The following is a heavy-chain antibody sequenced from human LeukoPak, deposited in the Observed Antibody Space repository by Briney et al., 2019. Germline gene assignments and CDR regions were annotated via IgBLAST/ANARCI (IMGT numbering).Heavy chain of an antibody. D-gene: IGHD2-2*01. Sequence: NHGESLKISCKGSGYSFASYWIAWVRQMPGKGVELMGINYPGDSDTRYSPSFQGQVTISADKSISTAYLQWSSLKASDTAIYYCARQWGDCSSTSCYSAYWGQGTLVTVSS. J-gene: IGHJ4*02. CDR1: GYSFASYW. CDR3: ARQWGDCSSTSCYSAY. V-gene: IGHV5-51*01. CDR2: NYPGDSDT.